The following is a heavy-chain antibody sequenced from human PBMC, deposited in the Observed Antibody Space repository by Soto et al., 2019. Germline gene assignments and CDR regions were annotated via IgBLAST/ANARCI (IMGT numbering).Heavy chain of an antibody. CDR3: ARDFYGGFSYGPGDN. D-gene: IGHD2-15*01. Sequence: GWSLRLSCVASGFTFWGDWMSLVRQAPGKGLEWVANIKQDGSAKQYLDSVRGRFTISRDNSKNSVYLQMNSLRAEDTALYYCARDFYGGFSYGPGDNWGQGTLVTVSS. V-gene: IGHV3-7*01. CDR2: IKQDGSAK. J-gene: IGHJ4*02. CDR1: GFTFWGDW.